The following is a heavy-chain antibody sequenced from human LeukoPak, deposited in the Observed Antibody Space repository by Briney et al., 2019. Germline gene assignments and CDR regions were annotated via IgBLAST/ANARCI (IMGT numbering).Heavy chain of an antibody. CDR3: ARVGIGYCSGGSCYGLDY. CDR1: RFTLSSYW. V-gene: IGHV3-74*01. J-gene: IGHJ4*02. D-gene: IGHD2-15*01. Sequence: PGRSLRLSCAVSRFTLSSYWMPSVRQAPGHGLVWVSRINSDGSSTRHADSLKGRFTISRENAQNTLYLQMNSMRAEDTAVYYCARVGIGYCSGGSCYGLDYWGQGTLVTVSS. CDR2: INSDGSST.